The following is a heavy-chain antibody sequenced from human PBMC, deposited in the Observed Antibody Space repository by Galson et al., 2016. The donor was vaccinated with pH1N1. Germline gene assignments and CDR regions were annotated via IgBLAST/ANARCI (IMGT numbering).Heavy chain of an antibody. CDR2: IWHDGSNE. Sequence: SLRLSCAASGFTFGTYGMHWVRQAPGKGLEWVAVIWHDGSNEYYADSVKGRFTISRYNFKNTLYLQMNTLRAEDTAIYYCARDRGYCSGDTCPRRYYYYGMDVWGQGTMVTV. CDR3: ARDRGYCSGDTCPRRYYYYGMDV. CDR1: GFTFGTYG. J-gene: IGHJ6*02. V-gene: IGHV3-33*01. D-gene: IGHD2-15*01.